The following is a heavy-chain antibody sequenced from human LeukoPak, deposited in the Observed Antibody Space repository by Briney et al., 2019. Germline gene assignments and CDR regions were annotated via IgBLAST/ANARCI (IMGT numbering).Heavy chain of an antibody. D-gene: IGHD3-10*01. Sequence: SQTLSLTCAISGDSVSSNSAAWNWIRQSPSRGLEWLGRTYYRSKWYNDYAVSVKSRITINPDTSKSQFSLQLNSVTPEDTAVYYCASTGVVRGVPNYYYYGMDVWGQGTTVTVSS. J-gene: IGHJ6*02. CDR2: TYYRSKWYN. CDR1: GDSVSSNSAA. CDR3: ASTGVVRGVPNYYYYGMDV. V-gene: IGHV6-1*01.